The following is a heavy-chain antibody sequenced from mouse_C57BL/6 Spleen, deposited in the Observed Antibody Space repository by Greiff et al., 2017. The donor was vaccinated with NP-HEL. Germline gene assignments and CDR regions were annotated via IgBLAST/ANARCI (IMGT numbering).Heavy chain of an antibody. Sequence: QVQLQQSGAELVMPGASVKLSCKASGYTFTSYWMHWVKQRPGPGLEWIGEIDPSASYTNSNQKFKGKSTLTVDKSSGTAYMQLSSLTSEDAAVYDCARWDYGSSYLGYWGQGNTLTVSS. J-gene: IGHJ2*01. CDR2: IDPSASYT. D-gene: IGHD1-1*01. V-gene: IGHV1-69*01. CDR3: ARWDYGSSYLGY. CDR1: GYTFTSYW.